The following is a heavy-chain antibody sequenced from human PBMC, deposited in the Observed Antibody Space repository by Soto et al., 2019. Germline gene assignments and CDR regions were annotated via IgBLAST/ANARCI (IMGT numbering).Heavy chain of an antibody. CDR2: IYYSGST. Sequence: QVQLQESGPGLVKPSQTLSLTCTVSGGSISSGGYYWSWIRQHPGKGLEWIGYIYYSGSTYYNPSLTSRVTISVDTSKNQFPLKLSSVTAADTAVYYCATYGSGTYKPTTFDYWGQGTLVTVSS. D-gene: IGHD3-10*01. J-gene: IGHJ4*02. CDR1: GGSISSGGYY. CDR3: ATYGSGTYKPTTFDY. V-gene: IGHV4-31*03.